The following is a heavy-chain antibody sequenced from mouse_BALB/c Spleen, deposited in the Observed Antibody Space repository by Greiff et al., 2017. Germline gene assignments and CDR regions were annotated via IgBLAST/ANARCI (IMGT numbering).Heavy chain of an antibody. D-gene: IGHD2-10*01. V-gene: IGHV2-4-1*01. Sequence: QVHVKQSGPGLVQPSQSLSITCTVSGFSLTSYGVHWVRQSPGKGLEWLGVIWSGGSTDYNAAFISRLSISKDNSKSQVFFKMNSLQADDTAIYYCASAYYGNYGVYFYAMDYWGQGTSVTVSS. CDR3: ASAYYGNYGVYFYAMDY. CDR2: IWSGGST. J-gene: IGHJ4*01. CDR1: GFSLTSYG.